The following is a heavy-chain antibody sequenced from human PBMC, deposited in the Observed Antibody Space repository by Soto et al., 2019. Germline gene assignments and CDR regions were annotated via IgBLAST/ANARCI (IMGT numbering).Heavy chain of an antibody. V-gene: IGHV4-30-2*01. D-gene: IGHD6-6*01. Sequence: QLQLQESGSGLVKPSQTLSLTCAVSGGSISSGGYSWSWIRQPPGKGLEWIAYIYHSGSTYYNPSPXSXXTISVDRSKYQFSLKLSSMTAADTAVYYCASVPYPWGQGTLVTVSS. CDR3: ASVPYP. CDR2: IYHSGST. J-gene: IGHJ5*02. CDR1: GGSISSGGYS.